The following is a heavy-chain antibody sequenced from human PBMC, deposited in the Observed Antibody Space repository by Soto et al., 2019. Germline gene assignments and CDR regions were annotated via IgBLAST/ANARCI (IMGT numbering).Heavy chain of an antibody. Sequence: QVQLVQSGAEVKRPGSSVKVSCKASGGTFSSFAISWVRQAPGQGLEWMGGISPIFGATKYAQKFQGRVTITADESTSTGYMELSSLRSEDTAVYYCAREHCLSTSCYPRGCDPWGQGTRVTVSS. CDR3: AREHCLSTSCYPRGCDP. D-gene: IGHD2-2*01. CDR2: ISPIFGAT. J-gene: IGHJ5*02. CDR1: GGTFSSFA. V-gene: IGHV1-69*12.